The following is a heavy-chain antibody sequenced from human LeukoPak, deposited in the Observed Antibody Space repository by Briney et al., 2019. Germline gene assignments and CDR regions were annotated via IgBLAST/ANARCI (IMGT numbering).Heavy chain of an antibody. D-gene: IGHD6-13*01. CDR2: INSYNDDT. V-gene: IGHV1-18*01. CDR3: ARDTARITTPGGPDY. J-gene: IGHJ4*02. Sequence: ASVKVSCKASGYTFARYGISWVRQAPGQGLEWMGWINSYNDDTKYAQHLQGRVTLTTDTSTGTAYMELRSLTSDDTALYYCARDTARITTPGGPDYWGQGTLVTVSS. CDR1: GYTFARYG.